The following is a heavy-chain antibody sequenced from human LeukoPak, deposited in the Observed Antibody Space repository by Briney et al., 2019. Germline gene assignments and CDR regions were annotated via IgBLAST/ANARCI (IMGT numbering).Heavy chain of an antibody. J-gene: IGHJ4*02. D-gene: IGHD6-19*01. Sequence: GGSLRVSCTASGFTFSNFAMSWVRQAPGKGLEWVSTITGGSGAKYYADSVKGRLTISRDNSKDTLYLQMHSLRAEDTAVYFCAKDTPLTTYTSGWSSNSFDYWGQGTLVAVSS. V-gene: IGHV3-23*01. CDR2: ITGGSGAK. CDR3: AKDTPLTTYTSGWSSNSFDY. CDR1: GFTFSNFA.